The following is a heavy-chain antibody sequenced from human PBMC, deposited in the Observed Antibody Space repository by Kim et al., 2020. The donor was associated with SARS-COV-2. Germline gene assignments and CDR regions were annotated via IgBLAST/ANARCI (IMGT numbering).Heavy chain of an antibody. Sequence: GGSLRLSCAASGFSFSDYAMHWVRQTPGKGLEWVSGISWDGSYRDYADSAKGRFTISRDNAKKSLYLQMNGLRAEDTALYFCVKAYYYHGSEYYSALDY. D-gene: IGHD3-22*01. V-gene: IGHV3-9*01. J-gene: IGHJ4*01. CDR1: GFSFSDYA. CDR2: ISWDGSYR. CDR3: VKAYYYHGSEYYSALDY.